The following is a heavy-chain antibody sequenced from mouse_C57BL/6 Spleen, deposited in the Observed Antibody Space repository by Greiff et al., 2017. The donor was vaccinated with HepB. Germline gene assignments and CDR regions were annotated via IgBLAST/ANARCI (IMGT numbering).Heavy chain of an antibody. CDR1: GFTFSSYA. CDR2: ISSGGDYI. J-gene: IGHJ3*01. D-gene: IGHD2-13*01. Sequence: EVQLVESGEGLVKPGGSLKLSCAASGFTFSSYAMSWVRQTPETRLEWVAYISSGGDYIYYADTVKGRFTISRDNARNTLYLQMSSLKSEDTAMYYCTRGGDVWFAYWGQGTLVTVSA. V-gene: IGHV5-9-1*02. CDR3: TRGGDVWFAY.